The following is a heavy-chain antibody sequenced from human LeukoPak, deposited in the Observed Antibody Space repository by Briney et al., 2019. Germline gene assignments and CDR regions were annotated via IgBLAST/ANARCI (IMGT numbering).Heavy chain of an antibody. CDR1: GGSFSDYW. D-gene: IGHD3-10*01. CDR2: VNHSGRT. Sequence: PSETLSLTCAVCGGSFSDYWWTWIRQSPGKGLEWIGEVNHSGRTNYNPSLKSRVTISVDTSKNQFSLKLSSVTAADTAVYYCARGRYYYGSGNSQPFDYWGQGTLVTVSS. CDR3: ARGRYYYGSGNSQPFDY. V-gene: IGHV4-34*01. J-gene: IGHJ4*02.